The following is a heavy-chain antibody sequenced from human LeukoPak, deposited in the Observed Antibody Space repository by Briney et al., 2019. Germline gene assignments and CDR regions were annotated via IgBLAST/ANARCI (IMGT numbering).Heavy chain of an antibody. CDR3: ARESLGAVAGTSDY. CDR1: GYTFTSYG. CDR2: ISAYNGNT. Sequence: KASGYTFTSYGISWVRQAPGQGLEWIGWISAYNGNTNYAQKLQGRVTITTDTSTSTAYMELRSLRSDDTAVYYCARESLGAVAGTSDYWGQGTLVTVSS. D-gene: IGHD6-19*01. J-gene: IGHJ4*02. V-gene: IGHV1-18*01.